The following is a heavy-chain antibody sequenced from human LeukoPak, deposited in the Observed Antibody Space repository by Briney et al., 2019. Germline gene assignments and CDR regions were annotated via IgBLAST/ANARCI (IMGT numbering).Heavy chain of an antibody. D-gene: IGHD2-15*01. CDR2: MNPNSGNT. CDR1: GYTFTSYD. Sequence: ASVKVSCKASGYTFTSYDINWVRQATGQGLEWMGWMNPNSGNTGYAQKFQGRVTMTRNTSISTAYMELSSLRSEDTAVYYCARGIAKSGEVDYWGQGTLVTVSS. J-gene: IGHJ4*02. CDR3: ARGIAKSGEVDY. V-gene: IGHV1-8*01.